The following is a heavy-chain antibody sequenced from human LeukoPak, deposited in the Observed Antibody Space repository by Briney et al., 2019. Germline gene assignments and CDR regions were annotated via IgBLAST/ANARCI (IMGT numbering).Heavy chain of an antibody. V-gene: IGHV4-59*12. CDR2: IHYSGST. D-gene: IGHD3-16*01. CDR3: ARLGALHDAFDV. J-gene: IGHJ3*01. Sequence: KPAETLSLTCTVSGDSIRSYYWSWIRQPPGKGLEWIGNIHYSGSTKYNPSLKSRVTISVDTSKNQFSLRVTSLTAADTAVYYRARLGALHDAFDVWGQGTLVTVSS. CDR1: GDSIRSYY.